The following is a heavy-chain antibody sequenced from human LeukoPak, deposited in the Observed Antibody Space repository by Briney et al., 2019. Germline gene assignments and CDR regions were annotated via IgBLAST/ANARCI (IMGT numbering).Heavy chain of an antibody. J-gene: IGHJ3*02. V-gene: IGHV3-7*03. D-gene: IGHD6-13*01. CDR2: IKQDGSEQ. CDR3: ARGYSSSWYGDAFDI. CDR1: GFTLSSYY. Sequence: PGGSLRLSCAASGFTLSSYYMSWVRQAPGKGLEWVANIKQDGSEQKYVDSVKGRFTISRDNTKNSLYLQMNSLRAEDTALYYCARGYSSSWYGDAFDIWGQGTMVTVSS.